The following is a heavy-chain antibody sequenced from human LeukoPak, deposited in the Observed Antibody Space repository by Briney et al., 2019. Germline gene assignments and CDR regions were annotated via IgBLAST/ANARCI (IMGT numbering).Heavy chain of an antibody. CDR2: NSGSGGST. CDR3: AKDRTVGASYWYFDL. J-gene: IGHJ2*01. V-gene: IGHV3-23*01. D-gene: IGHD1-26*01. CDR1: GFTFSSYA. Sequence: PGGSLRLSCAASGFTFSSYAMSWVRQAPGKGLEWVSANSGSGGSTYYADSVKGRFTISRDSSRNTLFLHMNTLRAEDTAIYYCAKDRTVGASYWYFDLWGRGTLVTVSS.